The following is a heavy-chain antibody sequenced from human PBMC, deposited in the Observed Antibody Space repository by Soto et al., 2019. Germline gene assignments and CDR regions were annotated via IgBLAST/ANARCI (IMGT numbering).Heavy chain of an antibody. D-gene: IGHD2-15*01. Sequence: SETLSLTCTVSGGSISSYYWSWIRQPPGKGLEWIGYIYYSGSTNYNPSLKSRVTISVDTSKNQFSLKLSSVTAADTAVYYCARDYCSGGSCYYSFGPWGQGTLVTVSS. V-gene: IGHV4-59*01. CDR1: GGSISSYY. J-gene: IGHJ5*02. CDR3: ARDYCSGGSCYYSFGP. CDR2: IYYSGST.